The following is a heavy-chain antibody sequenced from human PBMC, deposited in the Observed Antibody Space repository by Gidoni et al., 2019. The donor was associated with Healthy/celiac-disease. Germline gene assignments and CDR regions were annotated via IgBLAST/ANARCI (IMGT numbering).Heavy chain of an antibody. Sequence: QVQLVQSGAEVKKPGASVKVSCKASGYNFTGYYMHWVRQAPGQGLEWMGWITPNSGGTNYAQKFQGWVTMTRDTSISTAYMELSRLRSDDTAVYYCATKTSGSYNDYFDYWGQGTLVTVSS. D-gene: IGHD1-26*01. V-gene: IGHV1-2*04. J-gene: IGHJ4*02. CDR3: ATKTSGSYNDYFDY. CDR2: ITPNSGGT. CDR1: GYNFTGYY.